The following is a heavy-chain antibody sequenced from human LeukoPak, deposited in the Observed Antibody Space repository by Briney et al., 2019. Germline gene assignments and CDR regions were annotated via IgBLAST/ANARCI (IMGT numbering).Heavy chain of an antibody. CDR2: ISSSGSTI. Sequence: GGSLGLSCAASGFTFSSYEMNWVRQAPGKGLEWVSYISSSGSTIYYADSVKGRFTISRDDAKNSLYLQMNSLRAEDTAVYYCARGGGLLWFGEYSGPWGQGTLVTVSS. D-gene: IGHD3-10*01. CDR1: GFTFSSYE. V-gene: IGHV3-48*03. CDR3: ARGGGLLWFGEYSGP. J-gene: IGHJ5*02.